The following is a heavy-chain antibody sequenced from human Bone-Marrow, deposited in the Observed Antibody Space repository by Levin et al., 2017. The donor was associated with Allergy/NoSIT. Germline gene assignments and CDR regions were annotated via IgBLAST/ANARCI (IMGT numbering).Heavy chain of an antibody. Sequence: ESLKISCAVDGGSFTGYFWTWIRQPPGKGLEWIGEINHSGSTKYNPSLTSRVTISVDTSKKEFSLNLSSVTAADPAVFYCARGGRWSFSYYFDYWGQGTRVTVSS. J-gene: IGHJ4*02. CDR1: GGSFTGYF. V-gene: IGHV4-34*01. CDR3: ARGGRWSFSYYFDY. CDR2: INHSGST. D-gene: IGHD3-10*01.